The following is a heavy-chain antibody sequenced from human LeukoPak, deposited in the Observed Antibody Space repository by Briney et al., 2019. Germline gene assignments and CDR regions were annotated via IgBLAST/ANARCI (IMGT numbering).Heavy chain of an antibody. Sequence: GASVKVSCKASGYTFTSYDINWVRQATGQGLEWMGWMNPNSGNTGYAQKFQGRVTMTRNTSISTAYMELSSLRSEDTAVYYCARGRAGYDFWSGDSNGDAFDIWGQGTMVTVSS. V-gene: IGHV1-8*01. D-gene: IGHD3-3*01. CDR2: MNPNSGNT. CDR3: ARGRAGYDFWSGDSNGDAFDI. CDR1: GYTFTSYD. J-gene: IGHJ3*02.